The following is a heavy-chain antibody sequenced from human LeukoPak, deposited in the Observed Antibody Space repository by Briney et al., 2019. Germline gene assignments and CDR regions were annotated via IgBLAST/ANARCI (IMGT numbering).Heavy chain of an antibody. Sequence: GSLRLSCAASGFTVSSNYMSWVRQALGKGLEWVSVIYSGGSTYYADSVKGRFTISRDNSKNTLYLQMNSLRAEDTAVYYCARVQSGYSYGHFDYWGQGTLVTVSS. V-gene: IGHV3-53*01. CDR2: IYSGGST. CDR1: GFTVSSNY. D-gene: IGHD5-18*01. CDR3: ARVQSGYSYGHFDY. J-gene: IGHJ4*02.